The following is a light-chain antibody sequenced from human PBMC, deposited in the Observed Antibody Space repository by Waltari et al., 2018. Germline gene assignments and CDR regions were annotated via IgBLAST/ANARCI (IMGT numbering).Light chain of an antibody. CDR3: QQYNNWPPWT. CDR2: GAS. CDR1: QSVSSN. Sequence: EIVMTPSPATLSVSLGARATLSCRASQSVSSNLAWYQQKPGQAPRLLIYGASTRATGIPARFSGSGSGTEFTLTISSLQSEDFAVYYCQQYNNWPPWTFGQGTKVEIK. V-gene: IGKV3-15*01. J-gene: IGKJ1*01.